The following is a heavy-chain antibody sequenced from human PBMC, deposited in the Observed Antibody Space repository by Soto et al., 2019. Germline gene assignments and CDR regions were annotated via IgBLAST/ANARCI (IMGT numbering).Heavy chain of an antibody. D-gene: IGHD3-22*01. CDR1: GYTFTSYG. Sequence: ASVKVSCKASGYTFTSYGINWVRQAPGRGLEWMGWINPGNGNTKYSQQFQGRVIIDRDTSASSAYMELSSLRSEDTAVYYCARGGYFDSSNYLAYWGLGTLVTVSS. CDR2: INPGNGNT. CDR3: ARGGYFDSSNYLAY. V-gene: IGHV1-3*01. J-gene: IGHJ4*02.